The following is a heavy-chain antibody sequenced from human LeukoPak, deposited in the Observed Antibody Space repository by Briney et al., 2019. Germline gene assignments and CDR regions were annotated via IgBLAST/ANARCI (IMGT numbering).Heavy chain of an antibody. CDR1: GFTFDDYA. J-gene: IGHJ3*02. Sequence: PGGSLRLSCAASGFTFDDYAMHWVRQAPGKGLEWVSGISWNSGSIGYADSVKGRFTISRDNAKNSLYLQMNSLRAEDTALYYCAKDMSLSYGSGSYYPTEDAFDIWGQGTMVTVSS. V-gene: IGHV3-9*01. D-gene: IGHD3-10*01. CDR2: ISWNSGSI. CDR3: AKDMSLSYGSGSYYPTEDAFDI.